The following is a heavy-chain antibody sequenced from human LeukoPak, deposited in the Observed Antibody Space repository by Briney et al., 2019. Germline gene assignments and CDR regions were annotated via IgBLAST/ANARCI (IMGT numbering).Heavy chain of an antibody. Sequence: GGSLRLSCAASGFSFRHYWMSWVRQAPGKGLEWVADIEPDGSGKTYVDSVKGRFTISRDNAQQSLYLQMDTLTAEDTAVYYCVTSWVRQERDFWGQGTLVTVSS. CDR3: VTSWVRQERDF. V-gene: IGHV3-7*01. D-gene: IGHD3-10*01. CDR1: GFSFRHYW. J-gene: IGHJ4*02. CDR2: IEPDGSGK.